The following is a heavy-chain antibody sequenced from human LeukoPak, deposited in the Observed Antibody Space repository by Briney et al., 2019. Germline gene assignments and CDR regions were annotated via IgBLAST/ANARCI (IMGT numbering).Heavy chain of an antibody. CDR2: ISGGGGST. V-gene: IGHV3-43*02. CDR1: GFTFDDYA. D-gene: IGHD3-22*01. Sequence: GGSLRLSCAASGFTFDDYAMHWVRQAPGKGLEWVSLISGGGGSTYYADSVKGRFTISRDNSKNSLYLQMNSLRTEDTALYYCAKDRSYYYDSSGYYRENYFDYWGQGTLVTVSS. CDR3: AKDRSYYYDSSGYYRENYFDY. J-gene: IGHJ4*02.